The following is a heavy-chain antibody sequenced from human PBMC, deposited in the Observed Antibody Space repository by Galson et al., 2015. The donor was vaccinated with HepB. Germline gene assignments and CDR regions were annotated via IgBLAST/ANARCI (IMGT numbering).Heavy chain of an antibody. CDR3: AKSTGWLDAFDI. Sequence: LRLSCAASGFTFSSYAMTWVRQAPGKGLEWVSAISGSGGSTYYADSVKGRFTISRDNSKNTLYLQMNSLRAEDTAVYYCAKSTGWLDAFDIWGQGTMVTVSS. J-gene: IGHJ3*02. D-gene: IGHD6-19*01. CDR2: ISGSGGST. CDR1: GFTFSSYA. V-gene: IGHV3-23*01.